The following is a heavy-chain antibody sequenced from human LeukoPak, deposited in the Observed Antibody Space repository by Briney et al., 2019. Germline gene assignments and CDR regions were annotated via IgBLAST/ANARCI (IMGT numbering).Heavy chain of an antibody. CDR3: VAPRGSDNYDSSGYVH. D-gene: IGHD3-22*01. V-gene: IGHV1-69*13. CDR1: GGPFSNYA. CDR2: IIPLFGST. Sequence: GASVKVSCKASGGPFSNYAIRWVRQAPGQGLDWMGGIIPLFGSTNYAQKFQDRVTFTADESTGTAYMELSSLRSDDTAIYYCVAPRGSDNYDSSGYVHWGQGTLVTVSS. J-gene: IGHJ4*02.